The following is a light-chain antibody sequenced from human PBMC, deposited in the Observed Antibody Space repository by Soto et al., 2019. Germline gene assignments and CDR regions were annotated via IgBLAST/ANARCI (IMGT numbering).Light chain of an antibody. CDR2: AAS. V-gene: IGKV1-39*01. J-gene: IGKJ1*01. CDR1: QSISSY. CDR3: QQSYSPPLP. Sequence: DIQMTQSPSSLSASVGDRVTITCRASQSISSYLNWYQQKPGKAPKLLIYAASSLQSGVPSRFNGSGSGTDFTLSIGSLQPENFPIYYCQQSYSPPLPLAQGPKV.